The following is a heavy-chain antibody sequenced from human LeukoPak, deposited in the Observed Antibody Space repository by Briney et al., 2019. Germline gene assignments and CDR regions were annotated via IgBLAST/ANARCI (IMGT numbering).Heavy chain of an antibody. CDR1: GGSVSSGGYY. CDR2: IYYTGST. V-gene: IGHV4-61*08. Sequence: PSETLSLTCTVSGGSVSSGGYYWSWLRQPPGKGLEWIAYIYYTGSTHYSPSLKSRVTMSVDTSKNQFSLKLSSVTAADTAVYYCARESGSSGWFYYFDYWGQGTLVTVSS. D-gene: IGHD6-19*01. J-gene: IGHJ4*02. CDR3: ARESGSSGWFYYFDY.